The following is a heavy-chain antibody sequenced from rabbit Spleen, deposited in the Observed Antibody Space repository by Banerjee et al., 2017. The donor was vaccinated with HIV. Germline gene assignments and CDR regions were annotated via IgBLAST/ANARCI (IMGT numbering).Heavy chain of an antibody. CDR1: GFSFSSSYY. Sequence: QSLEESGGDLVKPGASLTLTCTASGFSFSSSYYMCWVRQAPGKGLESIACIYGGSSGSTYYASWAKGRFTISKTSSTTVTLQMTSLTAADTATYFCARGSATMTMVITGYYLNLWGQGTLVTVS. D-gene: IGHD2-1*01. CDR3: ARGSATMTMVITGYYLNL. V-gene: IGHV1S40*01. CDR2: IYGGSSGST. J-gene: IGHJ4*01.